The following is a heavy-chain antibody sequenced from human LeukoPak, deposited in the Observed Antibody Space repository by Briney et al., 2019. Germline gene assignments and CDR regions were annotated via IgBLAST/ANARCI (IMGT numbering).Heavy chain of an antibody. CDR2: INWNGGNT. Sequence: GGPLRLSRAASGFTFDGYGMSWVRHAPGKGLEWVSGINWNGGNTVYADSVKGRFTISRDNAKNSLYLQMNSLRAEDTALYYCARATYCSVGACYFDYWGQGTLVTVSS. V-gene: IGHV3-20*04. CDR3: ARATYCSVGACYFDY. CDR1: GFTFDGYG. J-gene: IGHJ4*02. D-gene: IGHD2-15*01.